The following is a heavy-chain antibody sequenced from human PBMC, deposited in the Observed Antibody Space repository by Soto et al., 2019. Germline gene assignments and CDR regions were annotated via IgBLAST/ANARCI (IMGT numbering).Heavy chain of an antibody. Sequence: SQTLSLTCAISGDSVSSNSAAWNWIRQSPSRGLEWLGRTYYRSKWYNDYAVSVKSRITINPDTSKNQFSLQLSSVTPEDTAVYYCARDRTPGGYYYYYGMDVWGQGTTVTVSS. J-gene: IGHJ6*02. CDR3: ARDRTPGGYYYYYGMDV. CDR1: GDSVSSNSAA. D-gene: IGHD2-15*01. CDR2: TYYRSKWYN. V-gene: IGHV6-1*01.